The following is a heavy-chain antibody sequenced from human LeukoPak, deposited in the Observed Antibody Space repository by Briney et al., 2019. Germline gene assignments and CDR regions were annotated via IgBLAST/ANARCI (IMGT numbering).Heavy chain of an antibody. Sequence: PGGSLRLSCAASGFTLSSYAMTWVRQAPGKGLEWVSAISGSGGSTYYADSVKGRFTISRDNSKNTLYLQMNSLRAEDTAVYYCAKGYFDYEGYFQHWGQGTLVTVSS. CDR2: ISGSGGST. V-gene: IGHV3-23*01. J-gene: IGHJ1*01. D-gene: IGHD3-9*01. CDR1: GFTLSSYA. CDR3: AKGYFDYEGYFQH.